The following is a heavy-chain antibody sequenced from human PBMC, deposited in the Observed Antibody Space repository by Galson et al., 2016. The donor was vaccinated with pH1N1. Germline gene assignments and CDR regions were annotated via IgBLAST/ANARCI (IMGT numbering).Heavy chain of an antibody. CDR3: AKDWYTNTFLNRPAFDV. D-gene: IGHD1-14*01. J-gene: IGHJ3*01. CDR2: ISGSGAGT. CDR1: GFTFNNYA. Sequence: SLRLSCAASGFTFNNYAMAWVRQAPGQGLEWVSGISGSGAGTYYADSVKGRFTIPSDNSTNPLSLQMNKLRVEDKAKYSCAKDWYTNTFLNRPAFDVWSQGTMVSVSS. V-gene: IGHV3-23*01.